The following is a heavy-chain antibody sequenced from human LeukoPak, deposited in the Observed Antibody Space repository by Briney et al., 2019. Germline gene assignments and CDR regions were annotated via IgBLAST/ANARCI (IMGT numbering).Heavy chain of an antibody. CDR2: ISSSGGA. D-gene: IGHD1-14*01. CDR1: GGSISTYY. CDR3: VGDNPPNDDLFDY. J-gene: IGHJ4*02. Sequence: TPSETLSLTCTVSGGSISTYYWKWVRQPPGKGLEWIGSISSSGGANYNSSLKSRVTISIDTSKNQFSLNLNSVTAADTAFYYCVGDNPPNDDLFDYWGQGTLVTVSS. V-gene: IGHV4-59*01.